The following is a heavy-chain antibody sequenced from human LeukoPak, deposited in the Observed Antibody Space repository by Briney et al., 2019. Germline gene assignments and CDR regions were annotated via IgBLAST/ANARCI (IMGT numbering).Heavy chain of an antibody. Sequence: GGSLRLSCAASGFTFNTFNMNWVRQAPGKGLEWVSSITSGGDYVYYADSVKGRFTTSRDNAKNSLSLQLNSLRVEDTAVYYCARGHYDVLAASYMWTPDYWGQGTLVTVSS. V-gene: IGHV3-21*01. CDR2: ITSGGDYV. CDR1: GFTFNTFN. D-gene: IGHD3-9*01. J-gene: IGHJ4*02. CDR3: ARGHYDVLAASYMWTPDY.